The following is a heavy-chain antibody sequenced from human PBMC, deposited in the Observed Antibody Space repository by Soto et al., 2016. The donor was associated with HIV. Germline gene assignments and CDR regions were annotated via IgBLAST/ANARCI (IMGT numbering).Heavy chain of an antibody. V-gene: IGHV3-66*01. Sequence: EVQLVESGGGLVQPGGSLRLSCAVSGFTVSSTYMNWVRQAPGKGLKWVSIIYSGGSTFYADSVKGRFTISRDNSKNTLYLQINSLRAEDTAVYYCARGSYYDYGLGGRTTYGMDVWGQGTTVTGLL. D-gene: IGHD3-16*01. CDR2: IYSGGST. CDR1: GFTVSSTY. J-gene: IGHJ6*02. CDR3: ARGSYYDYGLGGRTTYGMDV.